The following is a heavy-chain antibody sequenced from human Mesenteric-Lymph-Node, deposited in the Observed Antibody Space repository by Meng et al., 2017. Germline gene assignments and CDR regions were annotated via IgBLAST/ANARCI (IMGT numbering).Heavy chain of an antibody. D-gene: IGHD3-22*01. CDR3: ARVGDYYDSSGYYPTAHFDY. J-gene: IGHJ4*02. CDR1: GYTFSSYD. CDR2: MNPNSGNT. Sequence: VQRVESGDVGNRPGSSVKGSGKRFGYTFSSYDLNWVRQATGQGLEWMGWMNPNSGNTGYAQKFQGRVTMTRSTSISTAYMELSSLRSEDTAVYYCARVGDYYDSSGYYPTAHFDYWGQGTLVTVSS. V-gene: IGHV1-8*01.